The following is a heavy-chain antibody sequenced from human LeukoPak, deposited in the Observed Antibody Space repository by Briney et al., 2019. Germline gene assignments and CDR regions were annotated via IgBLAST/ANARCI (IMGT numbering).Heavy chain of an antibody. CDR3: AKYSGASGLDP. CDR2: IHHSGST. CDR1: GGSISSSNW. Sequence: SETLSLTCAVSGGSISSSNWWSWVRQPPGKGLEWIGEIHHSGSTNYNPSLKSRVTISVDKSKSQFSLNLSSVTAADTAVYYCAKYSGASGLDPWGQGTLVTVSS. J-gene: IGHJ5*02. V-gene: IGHV4-4*02. D-gene: IGHD2/OR15-2a*01.